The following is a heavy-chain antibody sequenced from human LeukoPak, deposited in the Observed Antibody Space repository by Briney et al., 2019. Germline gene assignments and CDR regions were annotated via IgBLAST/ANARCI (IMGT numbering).Heavy chain of an antibody. CDR2: IKSDGST. Sequence: GGSLRLSCAASGFTFSTYWMHWVRQAPGKGLVWVSRIKSDGSTNYADSVKGRFTISRDNANNTLSLQMNSLRPEDTGVYYCARAPSEIGGYYPEYFRHWGQGPLVTVSS. V-gene: IGHV3-74*01. D-gene: IGHD3-22*01. CDR3: ARAPSEIGGYYPEYFRH. J-gene: IGHJ1*01. CDR1: GFTFSTYW.